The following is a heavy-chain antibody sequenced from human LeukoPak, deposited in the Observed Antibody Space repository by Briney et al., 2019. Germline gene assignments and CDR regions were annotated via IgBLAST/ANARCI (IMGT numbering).Heavy chain of an antibody. J-gene: IGHJ3*02. Sequence: GESLKISCKGSGYSFTSYWIGWVRQMPGKGLEWMGVIYPGDSDTRYSPSFQGQVTTSADKSISTAYLQWSSLKASDTAMYYCARRARRGYSYGDAFDIWGQGTMVTVSS. CDR1: GYSFTSYW. D-gene: IGHD5-18*01. V-gene: IGHV5-51*01. CDR3: ARRARRGYSYGDAFDI. CDR2: IYPGDSDT.